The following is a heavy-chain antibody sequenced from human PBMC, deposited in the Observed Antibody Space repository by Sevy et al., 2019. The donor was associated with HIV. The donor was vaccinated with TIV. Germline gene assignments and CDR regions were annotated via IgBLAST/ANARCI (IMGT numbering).Heavy chain of an antibody. CDR2: ISSDGTNK. J-gene: IGHJ1*01. D-gene: IGHD5-12*01. CDR1: GFTFSSYA. Sequence: GGSLRLSCAASGFTFSSYAMHWVRQVPGKGLEWVAVISSDGTNKEYADSVKGRLTISRDNSKNTLFLQMTTLRAEDTAVYYCARDTYYHSHTGYLGVFQHWGQGTLVTVSS. V-gene: IGHV3-30*04. CDR3: ARDTYYHSHTGYLGVFQH.